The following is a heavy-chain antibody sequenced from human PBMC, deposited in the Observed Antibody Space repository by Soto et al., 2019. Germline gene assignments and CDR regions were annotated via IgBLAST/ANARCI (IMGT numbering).Heavy chain of an antibody. CDR3: ARGALIYIVVVPAARNWFDP. CDR2: ISPCNGNT. CDR1: GYTFISYG. V-gene: IGHV1-18*01. J-gene: IGHJ5*02. Sequence: ASVKVSCKASGYTFISYGISWVRQAPGQGPEWMGWISPCNGNTKYSQKFQGRVTITRDTSASTAYMELSSLRSEDTAVYYCARGALIYIVVVPAARNWFDPWGQGTLVTVSS. D-gene: IGHD2-2*01.